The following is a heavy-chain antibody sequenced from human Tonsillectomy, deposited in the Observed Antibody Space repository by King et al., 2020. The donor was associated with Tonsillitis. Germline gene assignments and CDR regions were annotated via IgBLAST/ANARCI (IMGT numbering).Heavy chain of an antibody. CDR3: ARELAVAGTLDY. CDR2: ISYDGSNK. V-gene: IGHV3-30*04. D-gene: IGHD6-19*01. CDR1: GFTFSSYA. Sequence: QVQLVESGGGVVQPGRSLRLSCAASGFTFSSYAMHWVRQAPGKGLEWVAVISYDGSNKYYADSVKGRFTISRDTSKNTLYLQKNSLRAEDTAVYYCARELAVAGTLDYWGQGTLVTVSS. J-gene: IGHJ4*02.